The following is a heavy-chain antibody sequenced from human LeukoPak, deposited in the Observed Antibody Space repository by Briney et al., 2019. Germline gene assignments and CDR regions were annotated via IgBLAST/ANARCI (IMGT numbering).Heavy chain of an antibody. CDR3: ARTYIVGPTRHFDY. D-gene: IGHD1-26*01. V-gene: IGHV4-39*01. J-gene: IGHJ4*02. Sequence: PSETLSLTCTVSGGSISSSSHYWGWIRQPPGKGLEWVGSICYSGSTYYNPPLKSRVTISVDTSKNQFSLKLSSVTAADTAVYFCARTYIVGPTRHFDYWGQGTLVAVSS. CDR2: ICYSGST. CDR1: GGSISSSSHY.